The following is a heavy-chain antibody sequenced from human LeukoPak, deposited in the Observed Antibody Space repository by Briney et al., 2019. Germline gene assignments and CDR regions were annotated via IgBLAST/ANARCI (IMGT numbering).Heavy chain of an antibody. V-gene: IGHV3-53*04. J-gene: IGHJ4*02. CDR3: ARDRVNWNDVGGLFDY. CDR1: GFTVSSNY. Sequence: QTGGSLRLSCAASGFTVSSNYMSWVRQAPGKGLEWVSVIYSGGSTYYADSVKGRFTIPRHISQNTLYLQMNSLRAEDTAVYYCARDRVNWNDVGGLFDYWGQGTLVTVSS. D-gene: IGHD1-1*01. CDR2: IYSGGST.